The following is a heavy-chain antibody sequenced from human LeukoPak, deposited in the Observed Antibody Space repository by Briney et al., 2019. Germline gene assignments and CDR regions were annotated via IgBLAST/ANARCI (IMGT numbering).Heavy chain of an antibody. Sequence: ASVKVSCEASGGTFSSYAISWVRQAPGQGLEWMGGIIPIFGTPNYAQKFQDRVTITTDESTSTAYMELSSLRSEDTAVYYCARDGEVGRASGDAFDIWGQGTMVTVSS. CDR2: IIPIFGTP. CDR3: ARDGEVGRASGDAFDI. CDR1: GGTFSSYA. D-gene: IGHD3-16*01. V-gene: IGHV1-69*05. J-gene: IGHJ3*02.